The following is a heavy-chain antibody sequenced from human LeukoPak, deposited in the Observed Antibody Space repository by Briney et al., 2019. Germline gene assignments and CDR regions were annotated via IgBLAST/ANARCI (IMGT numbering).Heavy chain of an antibody. V-gene: IGHV1-8*01. D-gene: IGHD6-6*01. CDR2: VNPNSCNT. CDR3: ARGAWTSSFDY. Sequence: ASVKVSCKTSGYTFTSYDVNWVRQATGQGLEWMGWVNPNSCNTAYAQNFQGRVTMTSDTSINTAYMELSSLRSEDTAVYYCARGAWTSSFDYWGQGTLVTVSS. CDR1: GYTFTSYD. J-gene: IGHJ4*02.